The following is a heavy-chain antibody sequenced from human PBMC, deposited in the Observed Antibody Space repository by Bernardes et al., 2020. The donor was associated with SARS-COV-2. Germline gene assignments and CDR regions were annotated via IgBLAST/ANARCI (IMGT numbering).Heavy chain of an antibody. J-gene: IGHJ6*02. D-gene: IGHD3-10*01. CDR1: GFTFSSYG. CDR3: AKDICSLWFGECLYYYGMDG. Sequence: GGSLRLSCAASGFTFSSYGMHWVRQAPGKGLEWVAVISYDGSNKYYADSVKGRFTISRDNSKNTLYLQMNSLRAEDTAVYYCAKDICSLWFGECLYYYGMDGWGQGTTVTVSS. CDR2: ISYDGSNK. V-gene: IGHV3-30*18.